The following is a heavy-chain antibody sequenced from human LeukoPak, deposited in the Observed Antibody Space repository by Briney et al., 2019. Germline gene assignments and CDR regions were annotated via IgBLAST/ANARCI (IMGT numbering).Heavy chain of an antibody. J-gene: IGHJ5*02. V-gene: IGHV4-39*01. CDR3: ARHAPTRWFGLWFDP. CDR1: GGSISRSSYY. Sequence: SETLSLTCTVSGGSISRSSYYWGWIRQPPGKGLEWIGSIYYSGSTYYNPALKSRVTISVDTSKNQFSLKLSSVTAADTAVYYCARHAPTRWFGLWFDPWGQGTLVTVSS. D-gene: IGHD3-10*01. CDR2: IYYSGST.